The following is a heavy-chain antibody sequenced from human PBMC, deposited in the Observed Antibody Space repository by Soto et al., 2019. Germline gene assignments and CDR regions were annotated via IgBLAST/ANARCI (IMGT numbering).Heavy chain of an antibody. V-gene: IGHV1-8*01. J-gene: IGHJ4*02. CDR2: MNPNSGNT. D-gene: IGHD6-13*01. CDR3: ASADSSSWYDLDY. CDR1: GYTFTSYD. Sequence: ASVKVSCKASGYTFTSYDINWVRQATGQGLEWMGWMNPNSGNTGYAQKFQGRVTMTRNTSISTAYMELSSLRSEDTAVYYCASADSSSWYDLDYWGQGTLVTVSS.